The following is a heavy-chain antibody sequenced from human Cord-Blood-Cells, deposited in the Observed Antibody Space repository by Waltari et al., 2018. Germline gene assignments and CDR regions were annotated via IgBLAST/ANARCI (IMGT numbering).Heavy chain of an antibody. Sequence: QVQLVQSGAEVKKPGSSVKVSCKASGGTFSSYAISWVRQAPGQGLEWMGGIIPIFGTANYAQKFQGRVTITADESTSRAYMELRSLRSEDTAAYYCARGGSTVTPRYYYYYGMDVWGQGTTVTVSS. J-gene: IGHJ6*02. CDR3: ARGGSTVTPRYYYYYGMDV. V-gene: IGHV1-69*01. D-gene: IGHD4-17*01. CDR1: GGTFSSYA. CDR2: IIPIFGTA.